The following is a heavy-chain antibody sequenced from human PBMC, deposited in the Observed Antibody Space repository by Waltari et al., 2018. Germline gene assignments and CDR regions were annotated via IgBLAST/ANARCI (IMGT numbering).Heavy chain of an antibody. V-gene: IGHV1-69*12. CDR3: ARSYHDSSGYPDY. J-gene: IGHJ4*02. Sequence: QVQLVQSGAAVKKPGSSVTVSCKASGGTFSSYAISWVRKAPGQGLEWMGGIIPIIGIANYAQKFRGRVTITADESTSTAYMELSSLRSEDTAVYYCARSYHDSSGYPDYWGQGTLVTVSS. CDR2: IIPIIGIA. D-gene: IGHD3-22*01. CDR1: GGTFSSYA.